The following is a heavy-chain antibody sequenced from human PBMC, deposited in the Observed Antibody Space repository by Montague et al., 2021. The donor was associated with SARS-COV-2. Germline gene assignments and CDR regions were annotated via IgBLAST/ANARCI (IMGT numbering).Heavy chain of an antibody. Sequence: SVKVSCKVSGYTLTELSMHWVRQAPGKGLEWMGGFDPEDGETIYAQKFQGRVTMTEDTSTDTAYMELSSLRSEDTAVYYCATVNCSSTSCLNYYYYYGMDVGGQGTTVTVSS. D-gene: IGHD2-2*01. J-gene: IGHJ6*02. CDR1: GYTLTELS. CDR2: FDPEDGET. V-gene: IGHV1-24*01. CDR3: ATVNCSSTSCLNYYYYYGMDV.